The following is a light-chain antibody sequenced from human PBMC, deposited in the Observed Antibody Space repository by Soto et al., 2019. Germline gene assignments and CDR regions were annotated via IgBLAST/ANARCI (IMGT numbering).Light chain of an antibody. CDR2: DVS. J-gene: IGLJ2*01. CDR1: SSDVGGYNY. CDR3: SSYTSSSTLDVV. V-gene: IGLV2-14*01. Sequence: QSALTQPASVSGSPGQSITISCTGTSSDVGGYNYVSWYQQHPGKAPKLMIYDVSNRPSGVSNRFSGSKSGNTASLTNSGLQGEDEADYYCSSYTSSSTLDVVFGGGTKVTVL.